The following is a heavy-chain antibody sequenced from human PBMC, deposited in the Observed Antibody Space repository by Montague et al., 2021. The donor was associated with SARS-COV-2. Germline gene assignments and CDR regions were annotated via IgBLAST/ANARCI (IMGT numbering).Heavy chain of an antibody. CDR1: GASSSNYS. J-gene: IGHJ4*02. CDR2: INLSGYT. V-gene: IGHV4-34*01. Sequence: SETLSLTCTVYGASSSNYSWSWIRKSPGKGLEWVGEINLSGYTDYTPSLESRLTISLDSYTKKFSLKMTSVTAADTAICYCASAPRYSFGFWAYWGQGTLVAVSS. D-gene: IGHD5-12*01. CDR3: ASAPRYSFGFWAY.